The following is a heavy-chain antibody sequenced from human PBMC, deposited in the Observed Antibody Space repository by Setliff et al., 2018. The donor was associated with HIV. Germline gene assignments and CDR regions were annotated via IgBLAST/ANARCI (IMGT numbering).Heavy chain of an antibody. CDR2: IRYDGSNK. D-gene: IGHD1-26*01. Sequence: GGSLRLSCAASGFTFSSYWMHWVRQAPGKGLEWVAFIRYDGSNKYYADSVKGRFTISRDNAKNTLYLQMNSLRADDTAVYYCARDRGRPDAFDIWGQGTMVTVSS. J-gene: IGHJ3*02. V-gene: IGHV3-30*02. CDR1: GFTFSSYW. CDR3: ARDRGRPDAFDI.